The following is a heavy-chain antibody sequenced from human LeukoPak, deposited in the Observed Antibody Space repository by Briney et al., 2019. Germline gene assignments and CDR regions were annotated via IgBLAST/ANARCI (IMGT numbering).Heavy chain of an antibody. D-gene: IGHD4-11*01. J-gene: IGHJ4*02. Sequence: SETLSLTCTVSGGSISSYYWSWIRQPPGKGLEWIGYTPYSGSTNYNPSLKSRVTISGDTSENRFSLRLSSVPAADTAVCYCARQLYSNYDYFDYWGRGALVTVSS. CDR2: TPYSGST. V-gene: IGHV4-59*08. CDR3: ARQLYSNYDYFDY. CDR1: GGSISSYY.